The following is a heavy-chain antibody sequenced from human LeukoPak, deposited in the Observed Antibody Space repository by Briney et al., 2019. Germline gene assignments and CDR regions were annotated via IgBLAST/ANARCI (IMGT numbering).Heavy chain of an antibody. V-gene: IGHV3-30*03. CDR1: GFTFSNYG. CDR3: ASDSAWNLHGGYLDH. D-gene: IGHD2-15*01. J-gene: IGHJ4*02. CDR2: ISFDGSNT. Sequence: TGGSLRLSCAASGFTFSNYGMHWVRQAPGKGLEWVAVISFDGSNTYYADSVKGRFTISRDNSKNTLYLQMNSLRSEDTAVYYCASDSAWNLHGGYLDHWGQGTLVSVSS.